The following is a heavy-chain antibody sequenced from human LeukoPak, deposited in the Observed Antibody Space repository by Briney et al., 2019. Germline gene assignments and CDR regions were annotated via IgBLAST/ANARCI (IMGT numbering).Heavy chain of an antibody. CDR1: GGSISSYY. V-gene: IGHV4-59*06. Sequence: SETLSLTCTVSGGSISSYYWSWIRQHPGKGLEWIGYIYYSGSTYYNPSLKSRVTISVDTSKNQFSLKLSSVTAADTAVYYCASGLHPTGGFDYWGQGTLVTVSS. J-gene: IGHJ4*02. CDR2: IYYSGST. D-gene: IGHD2-8*02. CDR3: ASGLHPTGGFDY.